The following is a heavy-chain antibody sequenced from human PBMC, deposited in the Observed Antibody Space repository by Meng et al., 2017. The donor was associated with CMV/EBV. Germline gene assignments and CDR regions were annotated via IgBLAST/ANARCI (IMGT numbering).Heavy chain of an antibody. Sequence: CAASGFTFSISAMPWVRQAPGQGLEYVSAISSNGGSTYYADSVKGRFTISRDNSKNTLYLQMGSLRAEDMAVYYCARGAYWNYGYFDYWGQGTLVTVSS. CDR1: GFTFSISA. J-gene: IGHJ4*02. D-gene: IGHD1-7*01. V-gene: IGHV3-64*02. CDR3: ARGAYWNYGYFDY. CDR2: ISSNGGST.